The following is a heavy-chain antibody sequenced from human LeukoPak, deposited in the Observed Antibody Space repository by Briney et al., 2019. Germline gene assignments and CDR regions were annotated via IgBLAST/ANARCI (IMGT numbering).Heavy chain of an antibody. D-gene: IGHD2-2*01. CDR2: ISGSDSTI. CDR1: GFTFSDYY. V-gene: IGHV3-11*01. CDR3: ARAPPYCSSTSCYLYYFDY. Sequence: GGSLRLSCAASGFTFSDYYMSWIRQAPGKGLEWVSYISGSDSTIYYADSVKGRLTISRGNAKNSLYLQMNSLSAEDTAVYYCARAPPYCSSTSCYLYYFDYWGQGTLVTVSS. J-gene: IGHJ4*02.